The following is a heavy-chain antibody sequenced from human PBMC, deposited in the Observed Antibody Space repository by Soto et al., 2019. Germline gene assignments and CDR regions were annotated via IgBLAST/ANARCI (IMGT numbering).Heavy chain of an antibody. J-gene: IGHJ4*02. CDR1: SGSISSSNW. D-gene: IGHD2-15*01. CDR3: ASSYCSGGSCSSFDY. V-gene: IGHV4-4*02. CDR2: IYHSGST. Sequence: QVQLQESGPGLVKPSGTPSLTCAVSSGSISSSNWWSWVRQPPGKGLEWIGEIYHSGSTNYNPSLKSRVTISVDKSKNQFSLKLSSVTAADTAVYYCASSYCSGGSCSSFDYWGQGTLVTVSS.